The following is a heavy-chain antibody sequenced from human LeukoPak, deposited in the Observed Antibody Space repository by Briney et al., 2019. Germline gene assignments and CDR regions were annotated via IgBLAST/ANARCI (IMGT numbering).Heavy chain of an antibody. J-gene: IGHJ4*02. CDR2: ISGSDGST. Sequence: GGSLRLSCAASGFTFSSYAMTWVRQAPDKGLEWVSAISGSDGSTYYADSVKGRFTISRDDSQNTLYLQMNSLSAENTAVYYCAKVETSGGANCYALDYWGQGTLVTVSS. D-gene: IGHD2-2*01. V-gene: IGHV3-23*01. CDR1: GFTFSSYA. CDR3: AKVETSGGANCYALDY.